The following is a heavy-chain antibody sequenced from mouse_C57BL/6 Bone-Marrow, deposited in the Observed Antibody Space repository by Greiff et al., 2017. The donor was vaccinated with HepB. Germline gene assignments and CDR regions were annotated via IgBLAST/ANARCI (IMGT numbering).Heavy chain of an antibody. CDR2: ISNGGGST. J-gene: IGHJ1*03. Sequence: EVKVVESGGGLVQPGGSLKLSCAASGFTFSDYYMYWVRQTPEKRLEWVAYISNGGGSTYYPDTVKGRFTISRDNAKNTLYLQMSRLKSEDTAMYYCARHLPFDVWGTGTTVTVSS. D-gene: IGHD5-1*01. V-gene: IGHV5-12*01. CDR3: ARHLPFDV. CDR1: GFTFSDYY.